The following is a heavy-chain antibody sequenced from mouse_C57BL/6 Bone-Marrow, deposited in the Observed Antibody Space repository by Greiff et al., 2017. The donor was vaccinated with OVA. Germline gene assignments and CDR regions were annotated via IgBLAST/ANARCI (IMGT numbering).Heavy chain of an antibody. Sequence: VQLQQSGPVLVKPGASVKMSCKASGYTFTDYYMNWVKQSHGKSLEWIGVINPYNGGTSYNQEFKGKATLTVDKSSSTAYMELNSLTSEDSAVYYCARGNYSNYDFDYWGQGTTLTVSS. CDR3: ARGNYSNYDFDY. J-gene: IGHJ2*01. CDR1: GYTFTDYY. D-gene: IGHD2-5*01. CDR2: INPYNGGT. V-gene: IGHV1-19*01.